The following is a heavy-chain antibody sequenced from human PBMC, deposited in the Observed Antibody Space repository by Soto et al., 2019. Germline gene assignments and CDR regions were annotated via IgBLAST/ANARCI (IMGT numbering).Heavy chain of an antibody. J-gene: IGHJ4*02. V-gene: IGHV2-5*01. CDR2: ISWYDDE. D-gene: IGHD3-16*01. CDR3: SRRVWVSATHVVYLDY. CDR1: GFSLTNGGVG. Sequence: QITLKESGPSLVRPTETLTLTCIVSGFSLTNGGVGVAWIRQPPGKALEWLAIISWYDDERYSPSPKSRLTITTDTSNNQVVLMIANTEPLDTATYYCSRRVWVSATHVVYLDYWGRGTMVTVSS.